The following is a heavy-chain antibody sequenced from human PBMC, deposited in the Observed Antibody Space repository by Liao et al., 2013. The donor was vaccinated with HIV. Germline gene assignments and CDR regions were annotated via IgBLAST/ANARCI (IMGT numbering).Heavy chain of an antibody. CDR3: ARLSSSSSLPWQYYYYYMDV. J-gene: IGHJ6*03. V-gene: IGHV4-34*01. CDR2: INHSGST. CDR1: RGSFSGYY. Sequence: QVQLQQWGAGLLKPSETLSLTCAVYRGSFSGYYWSWIRQPPREGGWSGLGEINHSGSTNYNPSLKSRVTISVDTSKNQFSLKLNSVTAADTAVYYCARLSSSSSLPWQYYYYYMDVWGKGTTVTVSS. D-gene: IGHD6-6*01.